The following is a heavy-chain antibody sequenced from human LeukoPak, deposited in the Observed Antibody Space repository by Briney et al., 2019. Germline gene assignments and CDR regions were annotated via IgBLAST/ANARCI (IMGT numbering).Heavy chain of an antibody. Sequence: GGSLRLSCAASGFTFSSYSMNWVRQVPGKGLEWVSYISSSSSTIYYADSVKGRFTISRDNAKNSLYLQMNSLRAEDTAVYYCARDGATFDYWGRGTLVTVSS. CDR1: GFTFSSYS. CDR2: ISSSSSTI. V-gene: IGHV3-48*04. J-gene: IGHJ4*02. CDR3: ARDGATFDY. D-gene: IGHD1-26*01.